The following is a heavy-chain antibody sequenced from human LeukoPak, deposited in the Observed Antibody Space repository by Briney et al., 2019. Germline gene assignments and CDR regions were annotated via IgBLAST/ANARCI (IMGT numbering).Heavy chain of an antibody. Sequence: GRSLRLSCSASGFTFTNYPIHWVRQAPGKGLEWVAVISYDVINKYYADSVKGRFTLSRDKSKNILFLQMDSLRAEDTAVYFCAREDYGASGSSLGNLDYWGQGTLVTVSS. J-gene: IGHJ4*02. CDR1: GFTFTNYP. CDR2: ISYDVINK. V-gene: IGHV3-30-3*01. CDR3: AREDYGASGSSLGNLDY. D-gene: IGHD4/OR15-4a*01.